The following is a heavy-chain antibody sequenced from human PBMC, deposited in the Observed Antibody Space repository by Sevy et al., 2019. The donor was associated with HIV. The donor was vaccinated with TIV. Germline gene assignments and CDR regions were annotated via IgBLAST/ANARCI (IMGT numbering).Heavy chain of an antibody. D-gene: IGHD3-22*01. J-gene: IGHJ4*02. V-gene: IGHV3-23*01. CDR1: GFTFSSYA. CDR3: AKRQTSTYYDSSGYMEGALDY. Sequence: GGSLRLSCAASGFTFSSYAMSWVRQAPGKGLEWVSAISGSGGSTYYADSVKGRFAISRDNSKNTLYLQMNSLRAEDTAVYYCAKRQTSTYYDSSGYMEGALDYWGQGTLVTVSS. CDR2: ISGSGGST.